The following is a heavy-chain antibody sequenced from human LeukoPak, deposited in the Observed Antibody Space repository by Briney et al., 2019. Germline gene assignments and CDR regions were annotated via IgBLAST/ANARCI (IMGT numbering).Heavy chain of an antibody. Sequence: GGSLRLSCAASGFTFSSYIMHWVRQAPRKGLEWVANIKQDGSEKYYVDSVKGRFTIFRDNAKNSLYLQMNSLRAEDTAVYYCARDRRGYSYGYSDYWGQGTLVTVSS. D-gene: IGHD5-18*01. CDR2: IKQDGSEK. J-gene: IGHJ4*02. V-gene: IGHV3-7*01. CDR3: ARDRRGYSYGYSDY. CDR1: GFTFSSYI.